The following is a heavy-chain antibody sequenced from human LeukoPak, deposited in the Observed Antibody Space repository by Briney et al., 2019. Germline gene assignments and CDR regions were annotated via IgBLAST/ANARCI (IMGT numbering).Heavy chain of an antibody. D-gene: IGHD1-26*01. CDR3: ARGTYSGTYYAWYYFDY. CDR2: ISSSGSTI. CDR1: GFTFSDNY. J-gene: IGHJ4*02. V-gene: IGHV3-11*01. Sequence: GESLRLSCAASGFTFSDNYMSWSRQAPGKGLEWVSYISSSGSTIYYADSVKGRFTISRDNAKNSLSLQMNSLRAEDTAVYYCARGTYSGTYYAWYYFDYWGQGTLVTVSS.